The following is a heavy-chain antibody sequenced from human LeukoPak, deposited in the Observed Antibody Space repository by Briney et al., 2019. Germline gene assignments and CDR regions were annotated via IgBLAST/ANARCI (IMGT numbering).Heavy chain of an antibody. CDR1: GGAMTNDNYY. CDR2: INYSGTT. V-gene: IGHV4-39*01. CDR3: ARLSDY. Sequence: MASETLSLTCTVSGGAMTNDNYYWGWIRQPPGKGLEWLVSINYSGTTYYNPSLNGRVSISVDTSRTQFSLRLTSVTAADTAVYYCARLSDYWGQGILVTVSS. J-gene: IGHJ4*02.